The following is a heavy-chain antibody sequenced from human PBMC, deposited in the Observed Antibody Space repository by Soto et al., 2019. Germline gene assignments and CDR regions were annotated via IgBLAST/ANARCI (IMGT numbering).Heavy chain of an antibody. CDR1: GYTFTGYY. CDR2: INPNSGGT. CDR3: ARGVSSTQLWLLGFDY. D-gene: IGHD5-18*01. V-gene: IGHV1-2*04. Sequence: ASVKVSCKASGYTFTGYYMHWVRQAPGQGLEWMGWINPNSGGTNYAQKFQGWVTMTRDTSTSTVYMELSSLRSEDTAVYYCARGVSSTQLWLLGFDYWGQGTLVTVSS. J-gene: IGHJ4*02.